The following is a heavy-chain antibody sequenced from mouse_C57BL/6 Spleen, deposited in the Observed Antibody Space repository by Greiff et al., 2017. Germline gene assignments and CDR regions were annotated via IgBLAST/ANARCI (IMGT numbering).Heavy chain of an antibody. D-gene: IGHD2-12*01. J-gene: IGHJ2*01. CDR2: IRLKSDNYAA. CDR3: SYSYNVDA. CDR1: GFTFSKYW. Sequence: EVKVEVSGGGVVQPGGSMKLSCVASGFTFSKYWMNWVRQSPEKGLACVAQIRLKSDNYAAHHAESVTGRFPISRDDSNSSVYLQMNNLSAEDTGIYNCSYSYNVDAWSQGTT. V-gene: IGHV6-3*01.